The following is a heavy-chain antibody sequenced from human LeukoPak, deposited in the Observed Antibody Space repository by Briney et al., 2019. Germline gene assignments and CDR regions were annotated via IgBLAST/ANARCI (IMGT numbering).Heavy chain of an antibody. CDR1: GGSFSGYY. CDR3: ARVGYRRRYFDWLPSPPISDY. J-gene: IGHJ4*02. D-gene: IGHD3-9*01. Sequence: SETLSLTCAVYGGSFSGYYWSWIRQPPGKGLEWIGEINHSGSTNYNPSLKSRVTISVDTSKNQFSLKLSSVTAADTAVYYCARVGYRRRYFDWLPSPPISDYWGQGTLVTVSS. V-gene: IGHV4-34*01. CDR2: INHSGST.